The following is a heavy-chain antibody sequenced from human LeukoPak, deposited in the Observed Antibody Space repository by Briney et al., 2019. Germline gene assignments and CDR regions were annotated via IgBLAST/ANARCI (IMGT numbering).Heavy chain of an antibody. CDR1: GGSISSYY. CDR2: IYYSGST. D-gene: IGHD5-18*01. CDR3: ARARRGYGTFLFDD. J-gene: IGHJ4*02. Sequence: SETLSLTCTVSGGSISSYYWSWIRQPPGKGLEWIGYIYYSGSTNYNPALKSRVTISVDTSTNQCSLKLSTVTAADTAVYYCARARRGYGTFLFDDWGQGTLATVSS. V-gene: IGHV4-59*01.